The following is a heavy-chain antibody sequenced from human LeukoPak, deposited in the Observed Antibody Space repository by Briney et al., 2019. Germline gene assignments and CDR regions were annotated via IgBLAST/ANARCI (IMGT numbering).Heavy chain of an antibody. D-gene: IGHD4-23*01. Sequence: SLKVSCKAPGSTFSSYAISWVRQAPGQGLEWMGRIIPIFGTANYAQKFQGRVTITADKSTSTAYMELSSLRSEDTAVYYCARGDPYGGNSGFDYGGEATLLTVPS. V-gene: IGHV1-69*06. CDR1: GSTFSSYA. CDR2: IIPIFGTA. J-gene: IGHJ4*02. CDR3: ARGDPYGGNSGFDY.